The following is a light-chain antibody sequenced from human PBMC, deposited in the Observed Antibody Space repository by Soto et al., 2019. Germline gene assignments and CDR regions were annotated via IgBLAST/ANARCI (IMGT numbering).Light chain of an antibody. CDR2: GAS. CDR1: QSVDTN. CDR3: QQYNKWPPIT. J-gene: IGKJ5*01. Sequence: EIVMTQSPVTLSVSPGERATLSCRASQSVDTNLAWYQQKPGQAPRLLIYGASTRATGIPARFSGSGSGTEFTLTISSLQSEDFAVYYCQQYNKWPPITFGQGTRLDIK. V-gene: IGKV3-15*01.